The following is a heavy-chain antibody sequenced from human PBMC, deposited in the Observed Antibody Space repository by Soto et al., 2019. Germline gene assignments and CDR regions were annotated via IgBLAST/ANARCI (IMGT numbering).Heavy chain of an antibody. Sequence: GEPLKISCTGSGYSFTSYWIGWVRQMPGKGLEWMGIIYPGDSDPRYSPSFQGQVTISADKSTGTAYLQWNSLKASDTAMYYCARHKSSSWYTDYYSYYGMDVWGQGTTVTVSS. CDR3: ARHKSSSWYTDYYSYYGMDV. V-gene: IGHV5-51*01. D-gene: IGHD6-13*01. CDR2: IYPGDSDP. J-gene: IGHJ6*02. CDR1: GYSFTSYW.